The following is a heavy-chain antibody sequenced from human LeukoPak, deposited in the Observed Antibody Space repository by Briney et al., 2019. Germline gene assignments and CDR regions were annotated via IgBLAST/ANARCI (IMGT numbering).Heavy chain of an antibody. CDR3: AKYFASGSYYKLPH. J-gene: IGHJ1*01. CDR1: GFTFSSYA. Sequence: GGSLRLSCAASGFTFSSYAMSWVRQAPGKGLEWVSTISGSGAYTYYADSVKGRFTISRDNSRNTLYLQMNSLRAEDTAVYYCAKYFASGSYYKLPHWGQGTLVTVSS. D-gene: IGHD3-10*01. CDR2: ISGSGAYT. V-gene: IGHV3-23*01.